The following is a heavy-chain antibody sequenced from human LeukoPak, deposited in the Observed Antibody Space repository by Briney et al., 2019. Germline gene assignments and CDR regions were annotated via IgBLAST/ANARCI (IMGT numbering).Heavy chain of an antibody. Sequence: SETLSLTCTVSGGSISSYYWSWIRQPPGKGLEWIGYIYYSGSTDYNPSLKSRVTISVDTSKNQFSLKLSSVTAADTAVYYCARGGVVGYSYGFDYWGQGTLVTVSS. J-gene: IGHJ4*02. CDR2: IYYSGST. V-gene: IGHV4-59*01. D-gene: IGHD5-18*01. CDR3: ARGGVVGYSYGFDY. CDR1: GGSISSYY.